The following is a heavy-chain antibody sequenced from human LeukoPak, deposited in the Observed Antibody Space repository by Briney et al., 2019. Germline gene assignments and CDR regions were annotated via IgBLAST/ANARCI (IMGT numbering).Heavy chain of an antibody. CDR2: INYSGST. J-gene: IGHJ4*02. V-gene: IGHV4-31*03. CDR1: GGSISSGGYY. CDR3: ARVAVTPKTFDY. Sequence: SETLSLSCTVSGGSISSGGYYWSWIRQHPGKGLEWIGYINYSGSTYYNPSLKSRVTISVDTSKNQFSLKLSSVTAADTAVYYCARVAVTPKTFDYWGQGTLVTVSS. D-gene: IGHD2-21*02.